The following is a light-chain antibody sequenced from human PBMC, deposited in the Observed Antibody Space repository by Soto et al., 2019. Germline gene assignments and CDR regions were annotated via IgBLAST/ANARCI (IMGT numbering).Light chain of an antibody. V-gene: IGKV3-20*01. J-gene: IGKJ1*01. Sequence: EIVLTQSPGTLSLSPGERATLSCRASQSVSNNYLAWYQQKPGQAPRLLIYGASTRATGIPARFSGSGSGTDFTLTISRLETEDFAVYYCQQYGSSGTFGQGTKVDIK. CDR3: QQYGSSGT. CDR2: GAS. CDR1: QSVSNNY.